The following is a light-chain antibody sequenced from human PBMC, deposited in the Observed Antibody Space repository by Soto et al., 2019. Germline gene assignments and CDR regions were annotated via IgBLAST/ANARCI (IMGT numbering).Light chain of an antibody. CDR3: QQYGGSPFS. J-gene: IGKJ4*01. Sequence: VVTKSPGTLSSSQGERATLSCRASQSVSSSYLAWYQQKPGQAPRLLIYGASSRATGIPDRFSGSGSGTDFTLTISSLEPEDFAVYYCQQYGGSPFSVGGGTKVDIK. V-gene: IGKV3-20*01. CDR1: QSVSSSY. CDR2: GAS.